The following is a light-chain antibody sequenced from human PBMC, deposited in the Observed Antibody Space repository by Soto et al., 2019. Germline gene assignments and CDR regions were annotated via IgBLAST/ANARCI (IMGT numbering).Light chain of an antibody. CDR2: KTS. J-gene: IGKJ4*02. Sequence: DIQMTQSPSTLSASVGDRVTITCRASQTISNLLAWYQQKPGKAPKLLIYKTSTLESGVPSRFSGSGSGTEFTLTISSLQPDDFETYYCQHYNSYSPFGGGTKVEIK. V-gene: IGKV1-5*03. CDR1: QTISNL. CDR3: QHYNSYSP.